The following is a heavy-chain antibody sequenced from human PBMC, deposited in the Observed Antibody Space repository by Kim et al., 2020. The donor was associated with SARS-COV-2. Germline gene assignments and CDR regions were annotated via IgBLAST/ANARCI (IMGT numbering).Heavy chain of an antibody. CDR3: AKEGAVPGVHFDY. J-gene: IGHJ4*02. V-gene: IGHV3-23*01. CDR1: GFTFSSYV. D-gene: IGHD2-8*01. Sequence: GGSLRLSCAASGFTFSSYVMSWVRQAPGKGLEWVASSLGGGGTTYYADSVKGRFTISRDNSKNTLYLQMNSLRVEDTATYYCAKEGAVPGVHFDYWGQGSLVTVSS. CDR2: SLGGGGTT.